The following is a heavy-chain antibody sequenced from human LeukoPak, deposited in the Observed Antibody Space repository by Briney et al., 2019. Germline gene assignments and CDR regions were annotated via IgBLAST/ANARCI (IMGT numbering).Heavy chain of an antibody. CDR2: ISGNGGGT. D-gene: IGHD1-26*01. J-gene: IGHJ4*02. CDR3: AKAGSIRFDY. V-gene: IGHV3-23*01. Sequence: GGSLRLSCAASGFTFSSYGMSWVRQAPGKGLEWVSGISGNGGGTYYADSVKGRFTISRVNSKNTLHLQMNNLRAEDTAVYYCAKAGSIRFDYWGQGTLVTVSS. CDR1: GFTFSSYG.